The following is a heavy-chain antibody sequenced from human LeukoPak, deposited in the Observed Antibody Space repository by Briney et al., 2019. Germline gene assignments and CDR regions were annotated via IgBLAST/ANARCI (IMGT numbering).Heavy chain of an antibody. CDR1: GFTFSSYA. V-gene: IGHV3-23*01. D-gene: IGHD3-22*01. CDR3: AKDPRRNYYDSSGPPSPFDY. CDR2: ISGSGGST. J-gene: IGHJ4*02. Sequence: WGSLRLSCAASGFTFSSYAMSWVRQAPGKGLEWVSAISGSGGSTYYADSVKGRFTISRDNSKNTLYLQMNSLRAEDTAVYYCAKDPRRNYYDSSGPPSPFDYWGQGTLVTVSS.